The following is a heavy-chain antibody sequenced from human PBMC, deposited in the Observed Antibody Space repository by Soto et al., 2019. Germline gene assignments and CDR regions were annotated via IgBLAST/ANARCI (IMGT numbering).Heavy chain of an antibody. V-gene: IGHV3-66*01. J-gene: IGHJ4*02. CDR1: LFIVSDNY. CDR3: ATRMAPAPY. Sequence: EVRLVQSGGGLVQPGGSLRLSCAASLFIVSDNYMSWVRQAPGKGLEWVSLIYSGGGTDYAESVKGRFTISRDNSKNTLYLQMNSLKAEDTGIYYCATRMAPAPYRGQGTVVTVTS. CDR2: IYSGGGT. D-gene: IGHD2-8*01.